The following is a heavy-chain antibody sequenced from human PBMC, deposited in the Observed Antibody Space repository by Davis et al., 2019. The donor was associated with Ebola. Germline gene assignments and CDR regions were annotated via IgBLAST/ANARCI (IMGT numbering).Heavy chain of an antibody. D-gene: IGHD5-18*01. J-gene: IGHJ6*02. CDR3: ARSGYSYGYLYYYYGMDV. V-gene: IGHV3-7*01. CDR1: GFTFSSYW. CDR2: IKQDGSEK. Sequence: GESLKISCVASGFTFSSYWMSWVRQAPRKGLEWVANIKQDGSEKYYVDSVKGRCTISRDNAKNSLYLQMNSLRAEDTAVYYCARSGYSYGYLYYYYGMDVWGQGTTVTVSS.